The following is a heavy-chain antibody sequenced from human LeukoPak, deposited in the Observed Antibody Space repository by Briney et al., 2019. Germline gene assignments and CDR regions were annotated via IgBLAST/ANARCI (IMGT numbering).Heavy chain of an antibody. CDR1: GYTFTGYY. D-gene: IGHD6-19*01. J-gene: IGHJ4*02. CDR2: INPNSGGT. V-gene: IGHV1-2*06. Sequence: ASVKVSCRASGYTFTGYYMFWLRQAPGQGLEWMGRINPNSGGTNYAQKFQGRVTMTRDTSITTAYMELSSLTSDDTAVYYCARDLPSPGISVADDYGGQGTLVTVSS. CDR3: ARDLPSPGISVADDY.